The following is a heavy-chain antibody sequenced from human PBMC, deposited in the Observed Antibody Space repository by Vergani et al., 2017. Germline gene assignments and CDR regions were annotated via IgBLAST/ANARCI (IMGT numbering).Heavy chain of an antibody. CDR3: ATDRYCSGGSCYQFDY. Sequence: QVQLVQSGAEVKKPGSSVKVSCKASGGTFSSYAISWVRQAPGQGLEWMGRIIPIFGTANYAQKFQGRVTMTEDTSTDTAYMELSSLRSEDTAVYYCATDRYCSGGSCYQFDYWGQGTLVTVSS. V-gene: IGHV1-69*06. CDR2: IIPIFGTA. CDR1: GGTFSSYA. D-gene: IGHD2-15*01. J-gene: IGHJ4*02.